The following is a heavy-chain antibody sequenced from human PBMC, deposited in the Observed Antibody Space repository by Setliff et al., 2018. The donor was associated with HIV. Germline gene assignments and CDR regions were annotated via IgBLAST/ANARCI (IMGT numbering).Heavy chain of an antibody. CDR1: GGSFSDYY. CDR2: IYSSGST. V-gene: IGHV4-4*07. CDR3: AKDFHSSGWPYYFDY. D-gene: IGHD6-19*01. Sequence: SETLSLTCAVHGGSFSDYYWTWIRQPPGKGLEWIGRIYSSGSTNYNPSLKSRVSMSVDTSKNQFSLKVNSVTAADTAVYYCAKDFHSSGWPYYFDYWGQGTLVTVSS. J-gene: IGHJ4*02.